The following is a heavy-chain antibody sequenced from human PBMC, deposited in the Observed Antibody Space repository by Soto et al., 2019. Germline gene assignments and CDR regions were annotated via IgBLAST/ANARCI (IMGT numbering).Heavy chain of an antibody. CDR1: GASISVHSYY. D-gene: IGHD1-20*01. J-gene: IGHJ5*02. CDR3: TRRYNWNGNYFDP. CDR2: SYYSGTT. Sequence: PSETLSLTCTVSGASISVHSYYWTWIRQPPGKGLEWIGSSYYSGTTYFNPSLKSRATISVDTSKNQFSLRLTSVTAADTAIYYCTRRYNWNGNYFDPWGPGALVTVS. V-gene: IGHV4-39*01.